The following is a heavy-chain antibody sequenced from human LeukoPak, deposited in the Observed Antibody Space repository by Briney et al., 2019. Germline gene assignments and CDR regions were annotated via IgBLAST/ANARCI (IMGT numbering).Heavy chain of an antibody. CDR3: ARRGYCSSTSCSWFDP. Sequence: ASVKVSCKASGGTFSSYAISWVRQAPGQGLEWMGGIIPIFGTANYAQKFQGRVTITADESTSAAYMELSSLRSEDTAVYYCARRGYCSSTSCSWFDPWGQGTLVTVSS. V-gene: IGHV1-69*13. CDR1: GGTFSSYA. D-gene: IGHD2-2*01. CDR2: IIPIFGTA. J-gene: IGHJ5*02.